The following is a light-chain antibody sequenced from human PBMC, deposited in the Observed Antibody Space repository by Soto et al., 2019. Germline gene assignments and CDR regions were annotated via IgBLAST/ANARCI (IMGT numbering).Light chain of an antibody. CDR3: QHYHHYPWT. Sequence: DIQMTQSPSMLSASVGHRVIMTCRASQHINDWLAWYHQRPGKAPELLIYKASNLQTGVPSRFSGTGSGTEFTLTITSLQPGDLGTYYCQHYHHYPWTFDQGTKVEV. J-gene: IGKJ1*01. CDR1: QHINDW. CDR2: KAS. V-gene: IGKV1-5*03.